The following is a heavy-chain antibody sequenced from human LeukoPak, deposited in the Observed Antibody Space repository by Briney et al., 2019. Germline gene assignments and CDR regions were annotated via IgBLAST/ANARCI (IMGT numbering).Heavy chain of an antibody. CDR1: GFTFSSFG. V-gene: IGHV1-2*02. J-gene: IGHJ5*02. CDR2: INPNSGGT. Sequence: GGSLRLSCAASGFTFSSFGMHWVRQAPGQGLEWMGWINPNSGGTNYAQKFQGRVTMTRDTSISTAYMELSRLRSEDTAVYYCARDPYPHYYDSGDLGWFDPWGQGTLVTVSS. CDR3: ARDPYPHYYDSGDLGWFDP. D-gene: IGHD3-22*01.